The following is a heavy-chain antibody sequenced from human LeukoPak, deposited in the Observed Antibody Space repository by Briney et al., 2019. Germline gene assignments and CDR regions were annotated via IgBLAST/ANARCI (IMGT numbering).Heavy chain of an antibody. CDR2: IYYSGST. CDR1: GDSISSYY. J-gene: IGHJ4*02. V-gene: IGHV4-59*01. D-gene: IGHD3-22*01. CDR3: ARRKADSSGLPFDY. Sequence: SETLSLTCTASGDSISSYYWSWIRQPPGKGLEWIGYIYYSGSTNYNPSLKSRVTISIDTSKNQFSLKLNSVTAADTAVYYCARRKADSSGLPFDYWGQGTLVTVSS.